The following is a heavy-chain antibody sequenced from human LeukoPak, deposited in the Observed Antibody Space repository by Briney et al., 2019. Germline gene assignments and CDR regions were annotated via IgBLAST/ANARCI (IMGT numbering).Heavy chain of an antibody. D-gene: IGHD4-17*01. V-gene: IGHV4-4*07. CDR2: IYTSGST. Sequence: MPSETLSLTCTVSGGSISSYYWSWIRQPAGKGLEWIGRIYTSGSTNYNPSLKSRVTMSVDTSKNQFSLKLSSVTAADTAVYYCARDLTTTVTTSRGNREYNWFDPWGQGTLVTVSS. CDR3: ARDLTTTVTTSRGNREYNWFDP. CDR1: GGSISSYY. J-gene: IGHJ5*02.